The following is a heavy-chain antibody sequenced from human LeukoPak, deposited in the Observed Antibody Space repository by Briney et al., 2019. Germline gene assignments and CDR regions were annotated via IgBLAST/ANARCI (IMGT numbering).Heavy chain of an antibody. CDR3: ARRSMVRGRLDY. CDR1: GFTFSSYS. J-gene: IGHJ4*02. V-gene: IGHV3-21*01. D-gene: IGHD3-10*01. Sequence: GGSLRLSCAASGFTFSSYSMNWVRQAPGKGLEWVSSISSSSSYIYYADSVKGRFTISRDNAENSLYLQMNSLRAEDTAVYYCARRSMVRGRLDYWGQGTLVTVSS. CDR2: ISSSSSYI.